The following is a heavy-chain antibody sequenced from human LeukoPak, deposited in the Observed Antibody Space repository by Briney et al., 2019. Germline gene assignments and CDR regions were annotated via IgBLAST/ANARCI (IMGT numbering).Heavy chain of an antibody. Sequence: PSETLSLTCAVYGGSFSDYYWSWIRQPPGKGLEWIGEINHSGSTNYNPSLKSRVTISVDTSKNQFSLKLSSLTAADTAVYYCARVTGTLLRYMDVWGKGTTVTVSS. J-gene: IGHJ6*03. V-gene: IGHV4-34*01. CDR3: ARVTGTLLRYMDV. CDR2: INHSGST. CDR1: GGSFSDYY. D-gene: IGHD1-1*01.